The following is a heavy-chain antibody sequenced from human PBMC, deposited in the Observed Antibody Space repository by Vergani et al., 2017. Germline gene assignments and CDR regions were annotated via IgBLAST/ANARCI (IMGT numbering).Heavy chain of an antibody. CDR1: GFTFSSYG. Sequence: QVQLVESGGGVVQPGGSLRLSCAASGFTFSSYGMHWVRQAPGKGLEWVAFIRYDGSNKYYADSVKGRFTISRDNSKNTLYLQMNSLRAEDTAVYYCAKGSTGSPYYYYGMDVWGQGTTVTVSS. V-gene: IGHV3-30*02. D-gene: IGHD3-10*01. CDR3: AKGSTGSPYYYYGMDV. CDR2: IRYDGSNK. J-gene: IGHJ6*02.